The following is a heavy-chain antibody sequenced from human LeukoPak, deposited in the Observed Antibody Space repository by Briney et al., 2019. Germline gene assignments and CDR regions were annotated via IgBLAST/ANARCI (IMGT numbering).Heavy chain of an antibody. CDR1: GYTFTGYY. Sequence: ASVKVSCKASGYTFTGYYMHWVRPAPGQGLEWMGWINPNSGGTNYAQKFQGRVTMTRDTSISTAYMELSRLGSDDTAVYYCARDPYYYDSSGYHKPDYWGQGTLVTVSS. J-gene: IGHJ4*02. CDR3: ARDPYYYDSSGYHKPDY. D-gene: IGHD3-22*01. V-gene: IGHV1-2*02. CDR2: INPNSGGT.